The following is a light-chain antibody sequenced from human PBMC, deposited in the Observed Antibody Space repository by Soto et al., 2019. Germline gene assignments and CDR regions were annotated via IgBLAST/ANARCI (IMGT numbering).Light chain of an antibody. Sequence: EFVLTQSPGTLSLSPGERATLSCRASQSIRSSFLAWYQQKPGQAPMLLIYGASSRGTGIPDRFSGSGSGTDFTLTISRLEPEDFAVYYCQHYGSSPLFTFGGGTKVEIK. CDR2: GAS. V-gene: IGKV3-20*01. J-gene: IGKJ4*01. CDR1: QSIRSSF. CDR3: QHYGSSPLFT.